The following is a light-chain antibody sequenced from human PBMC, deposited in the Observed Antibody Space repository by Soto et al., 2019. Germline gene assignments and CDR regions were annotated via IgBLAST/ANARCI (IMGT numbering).Light chain of an antibody. CDR3: QQSSSIPYT. Sequence: DIQMTQSPSSLSSVGDRVTITCRASQTISTYLNWYQQNPGKAPELLIYAASSLQNGVPSRFSGSGSGTDFTLTISSLQPEDFATYYCQQSSSIPYTFGQGTKLEIK. CDR1: QTISTY. CDR2: AAS. J-gene: IGKJ2*01. V-gene: IGKV1-39*01.